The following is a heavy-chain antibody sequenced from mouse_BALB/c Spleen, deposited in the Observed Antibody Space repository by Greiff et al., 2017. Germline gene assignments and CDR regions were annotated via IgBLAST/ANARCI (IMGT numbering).Heavy chain of an antibody. V-gene: IGHV1S81*02. Sequence: VQLQQSGAELVKPGASVKLSCKASGYTFTSYYMYWVKQRPGQGLEWIGEINPSNGGTNFNEKFKSKATLTVDKSSSTAYMQLSSLTSEDSAVYYCARSLNAMDYWGQGTSVTVSS. J-gene: IGHJ4*01. CDR2: INPSNGGT. CDR3: ARSLNAMDY. CDR1: GYTFTSYY.